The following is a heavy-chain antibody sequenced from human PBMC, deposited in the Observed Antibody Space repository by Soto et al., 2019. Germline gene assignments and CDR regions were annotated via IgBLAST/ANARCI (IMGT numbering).Heavy chain of an antibody. D-gene: IGHD3-10*01. Sequence: GESLKISCKGSGDSFTSYWITWVRQMPGKGLEWMGRTDPTNSYSNYSPSFQGHVTISVDRSISTAYLQWSSLKASDTAMYYCARLRVGFGELLTYWGQGTLVTVSS. J-gene: IGHJ4*02. CDR1: GDSFTSYW. V-gene: IGHV5-10-1*01. CDR2: TDPTNSYS. CDR3: ARLRVGFGELLTY.